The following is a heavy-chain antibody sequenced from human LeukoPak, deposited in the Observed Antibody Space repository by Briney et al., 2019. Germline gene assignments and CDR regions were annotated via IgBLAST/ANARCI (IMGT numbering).Heavy chain of an antibody. Sequence: GGSLRLSCAASGFTFSTSWMTWVRQAPGKGLEFVATINEDGSDKYYLDSVKGRFAISRDNSKNSLYLQMNSLTAEDAAVYFCARNRAYDSFDYWGRGTLVTVSS. V-gene: IGHV3-7*01. CDR1: GFTFSTSW. D-gene: IGHD5-12*01. CDR2: INEDGSDK. CDR3: ARNRAYDSFDY. J-gene: IGHJ4*02.